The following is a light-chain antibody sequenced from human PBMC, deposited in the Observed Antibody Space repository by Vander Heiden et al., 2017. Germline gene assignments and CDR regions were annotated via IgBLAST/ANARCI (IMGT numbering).Light chain of an antibody. CDR3: CSYAGSSTLV. V-gene: IGLV2-23*02. CDR1: SSDVGSYNL. Sequence: QSALTQPASVSGSPGQSITLSCPGTSSDVGSYNLGSWYQQHPGKAPKLMIYEVSKRPAGVSNRFSGSKSGNTASLTISGLQAEDEADYYCCSYAGSSTLVFGGGTKLTVL. J-gene: IGLJ2*01. CDR2: EVS.